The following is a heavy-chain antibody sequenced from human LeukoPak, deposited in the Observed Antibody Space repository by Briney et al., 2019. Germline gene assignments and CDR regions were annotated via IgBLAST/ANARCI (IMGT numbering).Heavy chain of an antibody. CDR3: ARALYYYYDSSGYYYGY. D-gene: IGHD3-22*01. CDR2: INTNTGNP. Sequence: ASVKVSCKASGCTFTNYAMNWVRQAPGQGLEWMGWINTNTGNPTYAQGFTGRFVFSLDTSVSTAYLQISSLKAEDTAVYYCARALYYYYDSSGYYYGYWGQGPPVTVSS. V-gene: IGHV7-4-1*02. J-gene: IGHJ4*02. CDR1: GCTFTNYA.